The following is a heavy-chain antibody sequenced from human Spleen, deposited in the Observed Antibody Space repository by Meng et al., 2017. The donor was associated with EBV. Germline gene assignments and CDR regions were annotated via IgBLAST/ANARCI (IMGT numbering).Heavy chain of an antibody. V-gene: IGHV4-39*01. J-gene: IGHJ5*02. CDR2: VHYTGST. Sequence: HLRLRELAPGQVRPPETLSLTCPVSGDSISSFYYWGWIRQPPGRGLEWIGSVHYTGSTYYSPSLKSRVTVSVDTSKNQFSLRLTSVTAADTAVYYCARPFPSWQSPRLDPFGAWGQGTLVTVSS. D-gene: IGHD6-19*01. CDR1: GDSISSFYY. CDR3: ARPFPSWQSPRLDPFGA.